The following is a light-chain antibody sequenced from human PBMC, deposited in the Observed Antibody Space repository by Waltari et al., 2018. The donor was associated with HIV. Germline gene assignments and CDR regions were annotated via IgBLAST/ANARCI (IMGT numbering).Light chain of an antibody. V-gene: IGKV3-20*01. J-gene: IGKJ4*01. CDR3: QHYNHGPPLT. Sequence: EIVLTQSPGTLSLSPGERATLSYRASQSVSSSYLAWYQQKPGQAPRLLIYGASSRATGIPDRFSGSGSGTDFTLTISRLEPEDFAVYYCQHYNHGPPLTFGGGTKVEIK. CDR1: QSVSSSY. CDR2: GAS.